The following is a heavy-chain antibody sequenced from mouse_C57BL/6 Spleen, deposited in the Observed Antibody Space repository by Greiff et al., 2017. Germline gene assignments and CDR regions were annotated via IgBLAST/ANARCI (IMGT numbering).Heavy chain of an antibody. Sequence: EVQLQQSGPELVKPGASVKISCKASGYTFTDYYMNWVKQSHGKSLEWIGDINPNNGGTSYNQKFKGKATLTVDKSSSTAYMELRSLTSEDSAVYYCARYYYGRGWYFDVWGTGTTVTVSS. CDR2: INPNNGGT. CDR1: GYTFTDYY. CDR3: ARYYYGRGWYFDV. D-gene: IGHD1-1*01. V-gene: IGHV1-26*01. J-gene: IGHJ1*03.